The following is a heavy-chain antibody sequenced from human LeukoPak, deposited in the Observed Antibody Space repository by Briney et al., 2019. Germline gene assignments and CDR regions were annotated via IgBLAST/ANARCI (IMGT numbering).Heavy chain of an antibody. D-gene: IGHD4-23*01. V-gene: IGHV1-24*01. CDR3: AAQLLRSVVMGAFDI. CDR1: GYTLTELS. Sequence: ASVKVSCTVSGYTLTELSMHWVRQAPGKGLEWMGGFDPEDGETIYAQKFQGRVTMTEDTSTDTAYMELSSLRSEDTAVYYCAAQLLRSVVMGAFDIWGQGTMVTVSS. CDR2: FDPEDGET. J-gene: IGHJ3*02.